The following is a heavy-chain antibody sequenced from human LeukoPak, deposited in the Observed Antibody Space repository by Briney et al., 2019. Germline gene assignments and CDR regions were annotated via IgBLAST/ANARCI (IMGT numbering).Heavy chain of an antibody. Sequence: SGPTLLKPTQTLTLTCTFSGFSLTTSAVGVGWIRQPPGKALEWLALIYWDDDKRYSPSLRNRLSITKATSKNQVVLTMTNVDPVDTATYYCAHRLDQRTNWNYGNFDYWGQGNLVTVSS. CDR2: IYWDDDK. J-gene: IGHJ4*02. V-gene: IGHV2-5*02. CDR3: AHRLDQRTNWNYGNFDY. D-gene: IGHD1-7*01. CDR1: GFSLTTSAVG.